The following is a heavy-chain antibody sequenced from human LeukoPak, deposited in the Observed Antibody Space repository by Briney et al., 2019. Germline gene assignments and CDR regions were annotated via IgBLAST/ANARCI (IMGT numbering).Heavy chain of an antibody. CDR2: IYNSGST. Sequence: PGGSLRLSCVVSGFTVSSNYMSRVRQAPGKGLEWVSVIYNSGSTHYADSVKGRFTISRDNSKNTLYLQMNSLRAEDTAVYYCARGNLLQDWGQGTLVTVSS. D-gene: IGHD3-22*01. J-gene: IGHJ4*01. CDR1: GFTVSSNY. CDR3: ARGNLLQD. V-gene: IGHV3-53*01.